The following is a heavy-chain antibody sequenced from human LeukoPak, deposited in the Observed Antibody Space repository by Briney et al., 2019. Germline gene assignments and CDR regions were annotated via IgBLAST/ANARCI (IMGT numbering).Heavy chain of an antibody. CDR3: AIMTTYYDSSAYYPFQH. CDR1: GFTFSDYW. V-gene: IGHV3-7*01. Sequence: GGSLRLPCAASGFTFSDYWMTWVRQAPGKGLEWVANIKQDGSEKFYVDSVKGRFTISRDNAKNSVFLQINSLRDEDTAVYYCAIMTTYYDSSAYYPFQHWGQGTLVTVSS. CDR2: IKQDGSEK. J-gene: IGHJ1*01. D-gene: IGHD3-22*01.